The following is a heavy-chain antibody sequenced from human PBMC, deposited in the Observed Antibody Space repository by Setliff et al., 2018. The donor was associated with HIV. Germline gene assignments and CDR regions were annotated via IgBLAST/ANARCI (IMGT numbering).Heavy chain of an antibody. D-gene: IGHD2-8*01. Sequence: VESLKISCKGSGYSFSNYWIGWVRQMPGKGLEWMGIIYPGDSDTRYSPSFQGQVTISADKSISTAYLQWSSLEASDTAMYYCARHCNSGSCYKGNGHYGMDVWGQGTTVTVSS. J-gene: IGHJ6*02. CDR3: ARHCNSGSCYKGNGHYGMDV. V-gene: IGHV5-51*01. CDR2: IYPGDSDT. CDR1: GYSFSNYW.